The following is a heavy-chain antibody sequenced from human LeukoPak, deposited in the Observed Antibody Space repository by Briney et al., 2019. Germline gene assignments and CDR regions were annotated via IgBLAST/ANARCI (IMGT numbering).Heavy chain of an antibody. CDR3: ARGGNSSWDY. CDR1: GFLFSNYW. V-gene: IGHV3-7*01. CDR2: MKPDGTEK. D-gene: IGHD6-6*01. Sequence: GGSLRLSCAASGFLFSNYWMSWVRQAPGKGLEWVANMKPDGTEKYYVDSLKGRFTISRDNAKNSLYLQMNSLRVEDTAVYYCARGGNSSWDYWGQGALVTVSS. J-gene: IGHJ4*02.